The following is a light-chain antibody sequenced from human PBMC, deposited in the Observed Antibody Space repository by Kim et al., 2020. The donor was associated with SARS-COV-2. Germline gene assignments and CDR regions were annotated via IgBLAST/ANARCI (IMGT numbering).Light chain of an antibody. CDR1: SSNIGSNY. CDR3: AAWDDSLSGWV. J-gene: IGLJ3*02. V-gene: IGLV1-47*01. CDR2: RNN. Sequence: GQRVTISCSGSSSNIGSNYVYWYQQVPGTAPKLLIHRNNQRPSGVPDRFSGSESGTSASLAISGLRSEDEADYYCAAWDDSLSGWVFGGGTQLTVL.